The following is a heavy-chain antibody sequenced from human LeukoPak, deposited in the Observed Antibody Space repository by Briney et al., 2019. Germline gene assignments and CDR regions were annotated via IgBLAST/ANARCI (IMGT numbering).Heavy chain of an antibody. CDR3: ARDKDQYSGYDDGLFGY. D-gene: IGHD5-12*01. CDR2: ISTSSIYI. V-gene: IGHV3-21*01. J-gene: IGHJ4*02. CDR1: GFTFSRYS. Sequence: GGSLRLSCAASGFTFSRYSMNWVRQAPGKGLEWVSSISTSSIYIYYADSVKGRFTISRDNAKNSLYLQMNSLRAEDTAVYYCARDKDQYSGYDDGLFGYWGQGTLVTVSS.